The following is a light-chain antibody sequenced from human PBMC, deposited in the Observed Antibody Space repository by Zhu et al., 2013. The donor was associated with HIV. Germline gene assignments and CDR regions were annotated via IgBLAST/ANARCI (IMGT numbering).Light chain of an antibody. J-gene: IGKJ3*01. Sequence: DIQMTQSPSSLSASVGDRVIITCRASQSISTYLNWYQQKPGKAPKLLIYAASSLQSGVPSRFSGSGSGTDFTLTISSLQPEDFATYYCQQANSFPFTFGPGTKVDIK. CDR3: QQANSFPFT. CDR1: QSISTY. CDR2: AAS. V-gene: IGKV1-39*01.